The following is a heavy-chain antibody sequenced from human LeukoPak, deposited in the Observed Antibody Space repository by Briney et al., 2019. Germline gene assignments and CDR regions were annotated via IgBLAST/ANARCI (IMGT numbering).Heavy chain of an antibody. V-gene: IGHV3-23*01. CDR3: GKDFRRWYGVDY. CDR1: GFTFSHYA. J-gene: IGHJ4*02. D-gene: IGHD3-10*01. Sequence: GGSLRLSCAASGFTFSHYAMSWVRQAPGRGLEWVSAISSSGTTTYYVDSVRGRFSISRDNSKNTVYLQMNSLRAEDTAVYYCGKDFRRWYGVDYWGQGTLVTVSS. CDR2: ISSSGTTT.